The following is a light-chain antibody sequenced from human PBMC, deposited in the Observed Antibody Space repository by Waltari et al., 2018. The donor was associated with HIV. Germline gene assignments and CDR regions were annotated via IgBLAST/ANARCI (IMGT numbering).Light chain of an antibody. Sequence: SALTQEASVSGTVGQTVTLSCTGNSNNVGTYAVGWYQQISHGAPKTVMFGNSLPSGIPDRFSGSKSGTTASLTISGLQPEDEAYYYCSTWDYGLSAVVFGGGTRLTVL. CDR3: STWDYGLSAVV. CDR1: SNNVGTYA. CDR2: GNS. J-gene: IGLJ2*01. V-gene: IGLV1-44*01.